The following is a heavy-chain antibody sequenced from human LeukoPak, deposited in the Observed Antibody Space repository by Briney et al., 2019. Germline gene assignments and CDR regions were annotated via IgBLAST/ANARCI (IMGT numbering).Heavy chain of an antibody. J-gene: IGHJ3*02. CDR1: GFTFSDYY. CDR2: ISGSGGTV. CDR3: TRDRGIALDM. Sequence: PGGSLRLSCAASGFTFSDYYMSWVRQAPGKGLEWVSYISGSGGTVSYADSVKGRLSISRDNAKNSLFLHMNSLRAEDTGVYYCTRDRGIALDMWGQGTMVAVSS. D-gene: IGHD1-14*01. V-gene: IGHV3-11*01.